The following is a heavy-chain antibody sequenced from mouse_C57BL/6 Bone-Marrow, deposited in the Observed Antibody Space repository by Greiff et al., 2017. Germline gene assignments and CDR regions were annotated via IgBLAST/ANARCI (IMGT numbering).Heavy chain of an antibody. CDR3: APRKAWFAY. CDR1: GYTFTDYY. Sequence: EVKLMESGPVLVKPGASVKMSCKASGYTFTDYYMNWVKQSHGKSLEWIGVINPYNGGTSYNQKFKGKATLTVDKSSSTAYMELNSLTSEDAAVDYCAPRKAWFAYWGQGTLVTVSA. V-gene: IGHV1-19*01. J-gene: IGHJ3*01. CDR2: INPYNGGT. D-gene: IGHD2-10*02.